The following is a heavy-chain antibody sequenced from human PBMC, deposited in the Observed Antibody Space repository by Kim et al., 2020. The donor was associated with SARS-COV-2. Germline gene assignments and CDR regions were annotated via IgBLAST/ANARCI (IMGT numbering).Heavy chain of an antibody. V-gene: IGHV3-30*04. J-gene: IGHJ3*02. CDR2: ISYDGSNK. D-gene: IGHD1-26*01. Sequence: GGSLRLSCAASGFTFSSYAMHWVRQAPGKGLEWVAVISYDGSNKYYADSVKGRFTISRDNSKNTLYLQMNSLRAEDTAVYYCARDHSRLVGATTSSAFDIWGQGTMVTVSS. CDR3: ARDHSRLVGATTSSAFDI. CDR1: GFTFSSYA.